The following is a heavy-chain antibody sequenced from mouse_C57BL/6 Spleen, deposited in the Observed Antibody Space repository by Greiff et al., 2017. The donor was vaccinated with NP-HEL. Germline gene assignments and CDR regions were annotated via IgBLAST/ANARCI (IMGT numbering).Heavy chain of an antibody. V-gene: IGHV1-78*01. CDR3: ARRGYYDYDGFAY. Sequence: QVQLQQSDAELVKPGASVKISCKVSGYTFTDHTIHWMKQRPEQGLEWIGYIYPRDGSTKYNEKFKGKATLTADKYSSTAYMQLNSLTSEDSAVYVCARRGYYDYDGFAYWGKGTLGTVSA. J-gene: IGHJ3*01. CDR2: IYPRDGST. D-gene: IGHD2-4*01. CDR1: GYTFTDHT.